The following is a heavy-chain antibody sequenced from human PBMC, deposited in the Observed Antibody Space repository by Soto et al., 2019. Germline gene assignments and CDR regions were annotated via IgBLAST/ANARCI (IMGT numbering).Heavy chain of an antibody. J-gene: IGHJ3*02. CDR2: ISGSGDCT. CDR3: AKDHYYDSSGYEGAFDI. V-gene: IGHV3-23*01. Sequence: EVQLLESGGGLVQPGGSLRLSCAASGFTFSSYAMSWVRQAPGKGLEWVSTISGSGDCTYYADSVKGRLTISRDNSKNTLYLQMKSLRAEDTAVYYCAKDHYYDSSGYEGAFDIWGQGTMVTVSS. D-gene: IGHD3-22*01. CDR1: GFTFSSYA.